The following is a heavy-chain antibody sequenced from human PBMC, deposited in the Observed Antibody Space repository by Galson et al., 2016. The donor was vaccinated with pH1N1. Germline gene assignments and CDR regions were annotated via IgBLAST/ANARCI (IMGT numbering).Heavy chain of an antibody. J-gene: IGHJ4*02. CDR1: GYSFTNYG. CDR2: ISPYNGNA. V-gene: IGHV1-18*01. Sequence: SVKVSCKAAGYSFTNYGIHWVRQAPGQGLEWMGWISPYNGNANYAQKFHSRLTMTRDTSTSTFSMELSSLRSEDTAVYYCTRDLGRLRDYWGQGTLVTVSS. D-gene: IGHD1-26*01. CDR3: TRDLGRLRDY.